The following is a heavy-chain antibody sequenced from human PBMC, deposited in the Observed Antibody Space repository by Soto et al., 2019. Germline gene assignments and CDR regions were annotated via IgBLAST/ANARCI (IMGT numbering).Heavy chain of an antibody. V-gene: IGHV3-33*01. D-gene: IGHD3-22*01. Sequence: QVQLVESGGGVVQPGRSLRLSCAASGFTFSSYGMHWVRQAPGKGLEWVAVIWYDGSNKYYADSVKGRFTISRDNSKNTLYLQMNSLRAEDTAVYYCARDCDYESSGYYLSYYFDYWGQGTLVTVSS. J-gene: IGHJ4*02. CDR3: ARDCDYESSGYYLSYYFDY. CDR1: GFTFSSYG. CDR2: IWYDGSNK.